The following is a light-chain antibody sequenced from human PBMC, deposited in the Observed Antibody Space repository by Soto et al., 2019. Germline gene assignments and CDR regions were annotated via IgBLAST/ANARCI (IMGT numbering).Light chain of an antibody. Sequence: IQMTQSPSTLSASVGDRVTITCRASQSVTTWLAWYQQKPGKAPKLLIYEASSLESGVPSRFSGSGSGTEFTLTISSLQAHDFVTYYCQQYYTYSYTFGQGTKVDIK. CDR3: QQYYTYSYT. CDR2: EAS. V-gene: IGKV1-5*03. CDR1: QSVTTW. J-gene: IGKJ2*01.